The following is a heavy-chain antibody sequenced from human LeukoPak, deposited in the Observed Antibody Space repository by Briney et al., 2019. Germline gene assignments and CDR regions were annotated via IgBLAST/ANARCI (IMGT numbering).Heavy chain of an antibody. Sequence: SETLSLTCAVYGGSFSGYYWSWIRQPPGKGLEWIGEINHSGSTNYNPSLKSRVTISVDTSKNQFSLKLSSVTAADTAVYYCARGCQFDFLTGGPCFDYWGQGTLVTVSS. CDR3: ARGCQFDFLTGGPCFDY. CDR2: INHSGST. CDR1: GGSFSGYY. V-gene: IGHV4-34*01. J-gene: IGHJ4*02. D-gene: IGHD3-9*01.